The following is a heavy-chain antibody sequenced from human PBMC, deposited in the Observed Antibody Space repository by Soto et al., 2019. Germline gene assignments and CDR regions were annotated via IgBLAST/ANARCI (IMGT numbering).Heavy chain of an antibody. V-gene: IGHV1-24*01. CDR2: FDPEDGET. D-gene: IGHD3-22*01. CDR3: ATVNYYDSSGYYYVPWFDP. J-gene: IGHJ5*02. CDR1: GYTLTELS. Sequence: GASVKVSCKVSGYTLTELSMHWVRQAPGKGLEWMGGFDPEDGETIYAQKFQGRVTMTEDTSTDTAYMELSSLRSEDTAVYYCATVNYYDSSGYYYVPWFDPWGQGTLVTVSS.